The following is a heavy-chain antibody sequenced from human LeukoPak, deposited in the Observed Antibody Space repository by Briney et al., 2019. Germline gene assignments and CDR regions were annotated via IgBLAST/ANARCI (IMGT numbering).Heavy chain of an antibody. CDR2: IYHSGST. CDR1: GGSISSTSFH. J-gene: IGHJ5*02. V-gene: IGHV4-39*07. D-gene: IGHD4-11*01. Sequence: SETLSLTCTVSGGSISSTSFHWGWIRQPPGEGLEWIGAIYHSGSTYYNPSLKSRVTISVDRSKNQFSLKLSSVTAADTAVYYCARASYSNYGSWFDPWGQGTLVTVSS. CDR3: ARASYSNYGSWFDP.